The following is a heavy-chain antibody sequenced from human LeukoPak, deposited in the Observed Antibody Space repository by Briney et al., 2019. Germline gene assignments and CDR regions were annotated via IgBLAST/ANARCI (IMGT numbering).Heavy chain of an antibody. CDR3: ARGGEWLVQNY. CDR1: GGSISSSSYY. J-gene: IGHJ4*02. CDR2: IYYSGST. V-gene: IGHV4-39*01. D-gene: IGHD6-19*01. Sequence: YPSETLSLTCTVSGGSISSSSYYWGWIRQPPGRGLEWIGSIYYSGSTYYNPSLKSRVTISVDTSKNQFSLKLSSVTAADTAVYYCARGGEWLVQNYWGQGTLVTVSS.